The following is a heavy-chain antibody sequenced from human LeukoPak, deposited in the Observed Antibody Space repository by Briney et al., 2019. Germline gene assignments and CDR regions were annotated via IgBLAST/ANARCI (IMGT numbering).Heavy chain of an antibody. CDR2: INKDGRQT. Sequence: GGSLRLSCVVSGFTFSTSWMAWVRQAPGKGQEWLANINKDGRQTYYVDSVKGRFTISRDNAENSLHLQMNSLRAEDTAVYYCATSLDAPGNYWGQGSLVTVSS. CDR3: ATSLDAPGNY. V-gene: IGHV3-7*01. D-gene: IGHD6-13*01. J-gene: IGHJ4*02. CDR1: GFTFSTSW.